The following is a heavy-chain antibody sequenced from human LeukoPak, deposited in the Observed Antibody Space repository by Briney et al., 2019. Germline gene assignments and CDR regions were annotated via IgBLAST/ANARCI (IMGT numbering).Heavy chain of an antibody. CDR3: ARGYCSGGSCAGSLDY. V-gene: IGHV3-13*04. D-gene: IGHD2-15*01. J-gene: IGHJ4*02. CDR2: IDTAGDT. CDR1: GFTFSNYD. Sequence: PGGSLRLSCAASGFTFSNYDMHWVRQVTGKGLEWVSAIDTAGDTFYPGSVKGRFTISRENAKNSLYLQMNSLRAGDTAVYYCARGYCSGGSCAGSLDYWGQGTLVTVSS.